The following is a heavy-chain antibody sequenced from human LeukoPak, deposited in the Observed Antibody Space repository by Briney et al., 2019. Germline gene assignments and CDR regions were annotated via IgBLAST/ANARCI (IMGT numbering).Heavy chain of an antibody. CDR1: GYSFTSYG. J-gene: IGHJ3*02. Sequence: GESLKISCKGSGYSFTSYGIGWVRQMPGKGLEWMGIIYPGDSDTRYSPSFQGQVTISADKSISTAYLQWSSLKASDTAMYYCARSPLYCSSTSCYPNAFDIWGQGTMVTVSS. CDR2: IYPGDSDT. V-gene: IGHV5-51*01. CDR3: ARSPLYCSSTSCYPNAFDI. D-gene: IGHD2-2*01.